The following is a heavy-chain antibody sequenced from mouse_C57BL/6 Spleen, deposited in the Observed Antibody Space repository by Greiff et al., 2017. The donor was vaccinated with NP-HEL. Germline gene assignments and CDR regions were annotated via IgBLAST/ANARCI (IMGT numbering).Heavy chain of an antibody. Sequence: VQLQQPGAELVKPGASVKLSCKASGYTFTSYWMHWVKQRPGQGLEWIGMIHPNSGSTNYNEKFKSKATLTVDKSSSTAYMQLSSLTSEDAAVDYCAKKNYSNSYFDYWGQGTTLTVSS. V-gene: IGHV1-64*01. D-gene: IGHD2-5*01. CDR2: IHPNSGST. CDR1: GYTFTSYW. J-gene: IGHJ2*01. CDR3: AKKNYSNSYFDY.